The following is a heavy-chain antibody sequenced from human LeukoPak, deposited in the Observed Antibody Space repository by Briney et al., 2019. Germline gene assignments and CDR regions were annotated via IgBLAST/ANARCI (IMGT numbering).Heavy chain of an antibody. D-gene: IGHD2-2*01. CDR2: INTDGSGT. Sequence: GGSLRLSCAASGFTLSTYWMHWVRQAPGKGLVWVSHINTDGSGTTYADSVKGRFIISRDNARNTLYLQMNSLRAEDTAVYYCARDLGSCSSSSCQTDWFHPWGQGTQVTVSS. J-gene: IGHJ5*02. CDR3: ARDLGSCSSSSCQTDWFHP. CDR1: GFTLSTYW. V-gene: IGHV3-74*01.